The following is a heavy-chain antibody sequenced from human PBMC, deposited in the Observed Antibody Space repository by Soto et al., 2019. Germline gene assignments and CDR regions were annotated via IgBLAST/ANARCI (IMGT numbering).Heavy chain of an antibody. D-gene: IGHD7-27*01. Sequence: ASVKVSCKASGYTFSSYAMHWVRQAPGQRLEWMGWINAGYGNTKSSQKFQDRVTISRDTSASTAYMELSSLRSEDTAVYYCARDTGDGTFDFWGQGTLVTAPQ. V-gene: IGHV1-3*01. CDR3: ARDTGDGTFDF. J-gene: IGHJ4*02. CDR2: INAGYGNT. CDR1: GYTFSSYA.